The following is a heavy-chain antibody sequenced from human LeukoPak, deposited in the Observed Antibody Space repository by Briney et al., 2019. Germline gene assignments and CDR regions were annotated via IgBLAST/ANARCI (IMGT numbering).Heavy chain of an antibody. CDR3: TAYLYYYESSGGDY. V-gene: IGHV4-39*07. D-gene: IGHD3-22*01. CDR2: IYYSGTT. Sequence: SETLSLTCTVSGGSIRSSRYYWGWIRQPPGKGLEWIGSIYYSGTTYYNPSLKSRLTVSIDTSKNQFSLRLSSVTAADAAIYYCTAYLYYYESSGGDYWGQGTLVTVSS. CDR1: GGSIRSSRYY. J-gene: IGHJ4*02.